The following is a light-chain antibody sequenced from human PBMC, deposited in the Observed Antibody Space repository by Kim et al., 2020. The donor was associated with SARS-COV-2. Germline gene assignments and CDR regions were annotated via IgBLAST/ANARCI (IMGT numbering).Light chain of an antibody. CDR1: QSVSSN. CDR3: QQYNNWAS. CDR2: GAS. J-gene: IGKJ1*01. V-gene: IGKV3-15*01. Sequence: SVSPGERATRSCRASQSVSSNLAWYQQKPGQAPRLLIYGASTRATGIPARFSGSGSGTEFTLTISSLQSEDFAGYYCQQYNNWASFGQGTKVDIK.